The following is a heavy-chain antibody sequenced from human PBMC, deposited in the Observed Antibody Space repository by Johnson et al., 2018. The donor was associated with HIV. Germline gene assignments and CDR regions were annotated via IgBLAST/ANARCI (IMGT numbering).Heavy chain of an antibody. D-gene: IGHD6-13*01. V-gene: IGHV3-23*04. CDR2: ASGSGGTT. CDR3: ASFAAAGDAFDI. Sequence: VPLVESGGGLVKPGGSLSLSCAASGFTFSNAWMSWVRQAPGSGLEWVSGASGSGGTTYYADSVKGRFTISSDNSTNTLYLKMNSLRAEDTAVYYCASFAAAGDAFDIWGQGTMVTVSS. J-gene: IGHJ3*02. CDR1: GFTFSNAW.